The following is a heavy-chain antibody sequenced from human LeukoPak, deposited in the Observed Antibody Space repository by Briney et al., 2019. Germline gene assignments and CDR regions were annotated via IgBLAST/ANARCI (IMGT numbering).Heavy chain of an antibody. CDR3: AREGISQHMVVDY. CDR1: GFTFSNYW. V-gene: IGHV3-7*01. D-gene: IGHD6-13*01. J-gene: IGHJ4*02. Sequence: PGGSLRLSCAASGFTFSNYWTTWVRQAPGKGLEWVANIKQDGSEKFYVDSVKGRFTISRDDGKNSLYLQMNSLRAEDTAVYYCAREGISQHMVVDYWGQGTLVTVSS. CDR2: IKQDGSEK.